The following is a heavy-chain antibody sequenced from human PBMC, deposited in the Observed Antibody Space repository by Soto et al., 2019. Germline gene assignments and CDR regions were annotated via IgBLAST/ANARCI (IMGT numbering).Heavy chain of an antibody. D-gene: IGHD1-20*01. CDR2: ISAYNGNT. V-gene: IGHV1-18*01. CDR1: GYTFINYG. CDR3: ARAAITGTTSY. J-gene: IGHJ4*02. Sequence: QVQLVQSGGEVKKPGASVKVSCKASGYTFINYGISWVRQAPGQGLEWMGWISAYNGNTNYAQRLQGRVTMTTDTSTSTVYMELRSLRSDDTAVYYCARAAITGTTSYWGQGTLVTVSS.